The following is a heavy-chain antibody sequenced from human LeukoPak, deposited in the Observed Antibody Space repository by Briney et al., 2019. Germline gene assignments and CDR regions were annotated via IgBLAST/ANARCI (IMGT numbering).Heavy chain of an antibody. D-gene: IGHD6-6*01. Sequence: PSETLSLTCAVYGGSFSGYYWSWIRQPPGKGLEWIGEINHSGSTNYNPSLKSRVTISVDTSKNQFSLKLSSVTAADTAVYYCARAPIAARPFDYWGQGTLVTVSS. J-gene: IGHJ4*02. CDR3: ARAPIAARPFDY. CDR2: INHSGST. V-gene: IGHV4-34*01. CDR1: GGSFSGYY.